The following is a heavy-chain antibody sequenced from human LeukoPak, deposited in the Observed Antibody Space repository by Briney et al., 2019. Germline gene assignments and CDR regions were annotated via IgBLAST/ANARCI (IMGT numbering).Heavy chain of an antibody. CDR2: IKQDGSEK. CDR3: ARDPGRYCTNGVCSLKFDY. Sequence: PGGSLRLSCAASGFTFSSYSMNWVRQAPGKGLEWVANIKQDGSEKYYVDSVKGRFTISRDNAKNSLYLQMNSLRAEDTAVYYCARDPGRYCTNGVCSLKFDYWGQGTLVTVSS. V-gene: IGHV3-7*01. J-gene: IGHJ4*02. D-gene: IGHD2-8*01. CDR1: GFTFSSYS.